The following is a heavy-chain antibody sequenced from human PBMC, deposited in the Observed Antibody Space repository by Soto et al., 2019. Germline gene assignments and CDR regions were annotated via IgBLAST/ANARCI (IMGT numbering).Heavy chain of an antibody. V-gene: IGHV3-74*01. CDR3: VRDKPHNWFDP. CDR1: GFTFSSYW. CDR2: INNDGSDT. Sequence: GGSLRLSCAASGFTFSSYWMHWVRQAPGKGLVWVSRINNDGSDTTYADSVKGRFTISRDNAKNTVYLQMNSLRAEDTAVYYCVRDKPHNWFDPWGQGTPVTVPQ. J-gene: IGHJ5*02.